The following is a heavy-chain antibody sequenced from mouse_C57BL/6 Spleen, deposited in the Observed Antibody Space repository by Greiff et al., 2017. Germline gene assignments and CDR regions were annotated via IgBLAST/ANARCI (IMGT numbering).Heavy chain of an antibody. J-gene: IGHJ3*01. CDR2: INPNSGST. D-gene: IGHD2-3*01. CDR1: GYTFTSYW. Sequence: VQLQQPGAELVKPGASVKLSCKASGYTFTSYWMHWVKQRPGQGLEWIGMINPNSGSTNYNEKFKSKATLTVDKSSSTAYMQLSSLTSEDSAVYYCAREKDGSLLSWFAYWGQGTLVTVSA. V-gene: IGHV1-64*01. CDR3: AREKDGSLLSWFAY.